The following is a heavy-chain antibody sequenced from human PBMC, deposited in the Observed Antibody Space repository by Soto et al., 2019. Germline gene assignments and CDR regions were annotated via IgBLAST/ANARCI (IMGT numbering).Heavy chain of an antibody. CDR2: IYYSGST. V-gene: IGHV4-31*03. Sequence: SETQSLPSSVLWGTIVHGGSHWSMITHNPRESLEWIGYIYYSGSTYYNPSLKSRVTISVDTSKNQFSLKLSSVTAADTAVYYCASEKNYYDSSGYSNDAFDIWGQGTMVTVSS. D-gene: IGHD3-22*01. J-gene: IGHJ3*02. CDR3: ASEKNYYDSSGYSNDAFDI. CDR1: WGTIVHGGSH.